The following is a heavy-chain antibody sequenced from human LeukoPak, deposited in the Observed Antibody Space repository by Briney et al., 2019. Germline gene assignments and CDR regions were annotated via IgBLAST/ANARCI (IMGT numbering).Heavy chain of an antibody. D-gene: IGHD1-26*01. Sequence: PSETLSLTRTVSGGSINSYYWGWIRQPPGKGLEWIGSIYHSGSTYYNPSLKSRVTISVDTSKNQFSLKLSSVTAADTAVYYCAKGGSRWGQGTLVTVSS. J-gene: IGHJ4*02. CDR2: IYHSGST. V-gene: IGHV4-38-2*02. CDR1: GGSINSYY. CDR3: AKGGSR.